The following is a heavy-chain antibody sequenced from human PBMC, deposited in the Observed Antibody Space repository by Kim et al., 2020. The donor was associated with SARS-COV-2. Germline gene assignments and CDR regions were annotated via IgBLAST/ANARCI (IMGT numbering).Heavy chain of an antibody. CDR3: ARVRDSLFDY. CDR2: YS. J-gene: IGHJ4*02. V-gene: IGHV6-1*01. D-gene: IGHD3-22*01. Sequence: YSEYAVSLTSRITINRDTSKNQFSLQLNSVTPEDTAVYYCARVRDSLFDYWGQGTLVTVSS.